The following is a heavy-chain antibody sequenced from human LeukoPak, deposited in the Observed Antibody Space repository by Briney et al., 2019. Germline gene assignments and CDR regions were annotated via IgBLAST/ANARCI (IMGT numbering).Heavy chain of an antibody. D-gene: IGHD3-22*01. CDR1: GFIFDEYG. CDR2: INGNGDST. J-gene: IGHJ4*02. CDR3: ARDLYRIVVVPHYFDY. Sequence: GGSLRLSCAASGFIFDEYGMSWVRQAPGKGLEWVSGINGNGDSTGYADSVKGRFTISRDNAKNSLYLQMNSLRAEDTAVYYCARDLYRIVVVPHYFDYWGQGTLVTVSS. V-gene: IGHV3-20*04.